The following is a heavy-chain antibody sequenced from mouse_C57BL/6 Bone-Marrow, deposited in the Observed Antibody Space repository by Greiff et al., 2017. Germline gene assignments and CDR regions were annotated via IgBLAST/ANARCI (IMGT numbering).Heavy chain of an antibody. D-gene: IGHD1-1*01. V-gene: IGHV1-7*01. CDR1: GYTFTSYW. CDR2: INPRSGYT. Sequence: HVQLKQSGAELAKPGASVKLSCKASGYTFTSYWMHWVKQRPGQGLEWIGYINPRSGYTKYNQKFKDKATLTADKSSSTAYMQLSSLTYEDSAVYYGASPDYYGSSYLYFDVWGTGTTVTVSS. J-gene: IGHJ1*03. CDR3: ASPDYYGSSYLYFDV.